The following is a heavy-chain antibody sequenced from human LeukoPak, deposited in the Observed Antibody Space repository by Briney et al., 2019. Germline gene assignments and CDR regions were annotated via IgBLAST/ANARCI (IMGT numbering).Heavy chain of an antibody. J-gene: IGHJ4*02. CDR2: IYHSGST. Sequence: PSETLSLTCTVSGYSISSGYYWGWVRQPPGKGLEWIGSIYHSGSTYYNPSLKSRVTISVDTSKNQFSLKLSSVTAADTAVYYCAKSSYSIFDYWGQGTLVTVSS. V-gene: IGHV4-38-2*02. CDR3: AKSSYSIFDY. D-gene: IGHD5-18*01. CDR1: GYSISSGYY.